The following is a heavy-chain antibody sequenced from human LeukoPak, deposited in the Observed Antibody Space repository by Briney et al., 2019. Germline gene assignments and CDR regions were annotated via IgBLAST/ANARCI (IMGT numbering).Heavy chain of an antibody. Sequence: KSSETLSLTCTVSGGSISSYYWSWIRQPPGKGLEWIGYIYYSGSTYYNPSLKSRVTISVDTSKNQFSLKLSSVTAADTAVYYCAVEMATKTGGDAFDIWGQGTMVTVSS. J-gene: IGHJ3*02. D-gene: IGHD5-24*01. CDR1: GGSISSYY. CDR3: AVEMATKTGGDAFDI. V-gene: IGHV4-59*04. CDR2: IYYSGST.